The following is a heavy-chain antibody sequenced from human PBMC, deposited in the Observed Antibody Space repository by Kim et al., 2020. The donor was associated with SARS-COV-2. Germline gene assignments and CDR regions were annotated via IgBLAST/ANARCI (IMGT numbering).Heavy chain of an antibody. Sequence: YEDSVKGRFNIARDNAMDTLYLQMNSLSVEDAAVYYCARAVPATNWCDSWGQGTLVTVSS. J-gene: IGHJ5*01. D-gene: IGHD6-19*01. CDR3: ARAVPATNWCDS. V-gene: IGHV3-74*01.